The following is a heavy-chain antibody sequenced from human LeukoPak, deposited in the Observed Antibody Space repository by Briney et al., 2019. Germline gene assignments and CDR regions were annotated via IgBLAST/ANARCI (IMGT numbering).Heavy chain of an antibody. CDR3: ARDSNAYSSGWYNS. CDR1: GFTFSSYA. J-gene: IGHJ4*02. Sequence: GGSLRLSCAASGFTFSSYAMHWVRQAPGKGLEWVAVKSYDGSNKYYADSVKGRFTISRDNSKNTLYLQMNSLRAEDTAVYYCARDSNAYSSGWYNSWGQGTLVTVSS. D-gene: IGHD6-19*01. CDR2: KSYDGSNK. V-gene: IGHV3-30*04.